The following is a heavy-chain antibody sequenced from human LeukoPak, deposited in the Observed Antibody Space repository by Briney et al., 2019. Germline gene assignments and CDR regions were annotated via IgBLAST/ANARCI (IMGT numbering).Heavy chain of an antibody. Sequence: GGSLRLSCAASGFTFSSYAMSWVRQAPGKGLEWVSAISGSGGSTYYADSVKGRFTISRDNSKNTLYLQMNSLRAEDTAVYYCARENYYDSSGYYSDYWGQGTLVTVSS. CDR2: ISGSGGST. V-gene: IGHV3-23*01. D-gene: IGHD3-22*01. CDR1: GFTFSSYA. CDR3: ARENYYDSSGYYSDY. J-gene: IGHJ4*02.